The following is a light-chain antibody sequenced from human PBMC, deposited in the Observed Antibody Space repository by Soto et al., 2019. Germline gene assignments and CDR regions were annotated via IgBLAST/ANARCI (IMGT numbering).Light chain of an antibody. V-gene: IGKV1-17*01. CDR3: QQYNSYSWT. J-gene: IGKJ1*01. CDR2: AAS. Sequence: DIQMTQSPSSLSASVEDRVIITCRASQSISNHLNWYQQKPGKAPKLPIFAASSLQSGVPSRFSGSGSGTEFTLTISSLQPDDFATYYCQQYNSYSWTFGQGTKVDIK. CDR1: QSISNH.